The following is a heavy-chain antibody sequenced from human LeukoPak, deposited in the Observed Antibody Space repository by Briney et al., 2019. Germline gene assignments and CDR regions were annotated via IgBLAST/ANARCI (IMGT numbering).Heavy chain of an antibody. CDR2: SYSGGST. Sequence: GGSLRLSCAASGFPSSRNYMSWVGQAPGKGLEWVSVSYSGGSTYYADSVKGRFTISRDNSKNTLYLQMNSLRAEDTAVYYCARGPTVTTDAFDIWGQGTMVTVSS. CDR1: GFPSSRNY. CDR3: ARGPTVTTDAFDI. V-gene: IGHV3-53*01. D-gene: IGHD4-17*01. J-gene: IGHJ3*02.